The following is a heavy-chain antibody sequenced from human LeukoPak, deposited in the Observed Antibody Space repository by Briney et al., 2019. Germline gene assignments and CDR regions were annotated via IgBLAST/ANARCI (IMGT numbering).Heavy chain of an antibody. Sequence: SETLSLTCAVYGGSFSGYYWSWIRQPPGKGLEWIGEINHSGSTNYNPSLKSRVTISLDTSKNQFSLKLSSVTAADTAVYYCARRGPRITMVRGVIYSWFDPWGQGTLVTVSS. D-gene: IGHD3-10*01. CDR1: GGSFSGYY. V-gene: IGHV4-34*01. CDR3: ARRGPRITMVRGVIYSWFDP. J-gene: IGHJ5*02. CDR2: INHSGST.